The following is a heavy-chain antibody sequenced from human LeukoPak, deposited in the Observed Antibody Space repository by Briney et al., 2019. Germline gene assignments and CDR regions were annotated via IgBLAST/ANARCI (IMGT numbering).Heavy chain of an antibody. CDR1: GGSISSSNW. CDR2: IYHTGST. D-gene: IGHD3-22*01. Sequence: SETLSLTCAVSGGSISSSNWWTCVRQPPGKGLAWIGEIYHTGSTYYNASLKSRVTISVDTSKNQFSLKLSSVTAADTAVYFCASDRSGYYYVDYWGQGTLVTVSS. V-gene: IGHV4-4*02. J-gene: IGHJ4*02. CDR3: ASDRSGYYYVDY.